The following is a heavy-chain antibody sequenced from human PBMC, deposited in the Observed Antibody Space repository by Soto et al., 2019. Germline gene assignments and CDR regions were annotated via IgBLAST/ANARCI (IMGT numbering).Heavy chain of an antibody. CDR2: IYYSGST. J-gene: IGHJ5*02. CDR3: ARFGHWESWFDP. D-gene: IGHD3-10*01. Sequence: PSETLSLTCTVSGGSISSYYWSWIRQPPGKGLEWIGYIYYSGSTNYNPSLKSRVTISVDTSKNQFSLKLSSVTAADTAVYYCARFGHWESWFDPWGQGTLVTVSS. V-gene: IGHV4-59*01. CDR1: GGSISSYY.